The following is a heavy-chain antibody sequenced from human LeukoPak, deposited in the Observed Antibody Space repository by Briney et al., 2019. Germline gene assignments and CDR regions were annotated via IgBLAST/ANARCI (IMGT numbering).Heavy chain of an antibody. CDR2: FCTSGST. V-gene: IGHV4-61*02. Sequence: SQTLSLTCTVSGGSISCGRYYWRSIRQAAGRVLEWIGRFCTSGSTNYNPALKSRVTISVDTSKNRLSLKLSSVTAADTAVYYCARVYKRGGYQNWFDPWGQGTLVTVSS. CDR1: GGSISCGRYY. J-gene: IGHJ5*02. CDR3: ARVYKRGGYQNWFDP. D-gene: IGHD3-22*01.